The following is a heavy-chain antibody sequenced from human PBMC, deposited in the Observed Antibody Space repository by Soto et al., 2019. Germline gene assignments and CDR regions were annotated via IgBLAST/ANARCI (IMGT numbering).Heavy chain of an antibody. J-gene: IGHJ4*02. D-gene: IGHD1-1*01. Sequence: PWWSLRLACGASGFTFSSYAMSGFLQDPGKGLEWVSSISGSGGGTYYADSVKGRFTFSRDNSKNTLYLQMNSLRAEDTAVYYCAKFGMATTKRSPPYYIDYWGQGARVTVPS. CDR1: GFTFSSYA. CDR2: ISGSGGGT. V-gene: IGHV3-23*01. CDR3: AKFGMATTKRSPPYYIDY.